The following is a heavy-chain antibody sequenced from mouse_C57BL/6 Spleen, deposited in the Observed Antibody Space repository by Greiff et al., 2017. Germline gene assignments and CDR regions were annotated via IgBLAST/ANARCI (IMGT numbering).Heavy chain of an antibody. Sequence: QVQLQQSGAELVRPGTSVKVSCKASGYAFTNYLIEWVKQRPGQGLEWIGVINPGSGGTNYNEKFKGKATLTADKSSSTAYMQLSSLTSEDSAVYFCAGGGYYYGSSEDFDYWGQGTTLTVSS. V-gene: IGHV1-54*01. J-gene: IGHJ2*01. D-gene: IGHD1-1*01. CDR2: INPGSGGT. CDR3: AGGGYYYGSSEDFDY. CDR1: GYAFTNYL.